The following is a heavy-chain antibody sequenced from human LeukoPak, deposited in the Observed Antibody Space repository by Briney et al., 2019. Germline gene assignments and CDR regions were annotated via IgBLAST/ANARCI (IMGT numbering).Heavy chain of an antibody. Sequence: PSETLSLNCAGYGGSFSGYYWSWIRQPPGQGLEWIGEINHSGSTNYNPSLKSRVTISVDTSKNQFSLKLSSVTAADTAVYYCARGGYLFSDYVWGSYRPIDYWGQGTLVTVSS. D-gene: IGHD3-16*02. V-gene: IGHV4-34*01. J-gene: IGHJ4*02. CDR1: GGSFSGYY. CDR3: ARGGYLFSDYVWGSYRPIDY. CDR2: INHSGST.